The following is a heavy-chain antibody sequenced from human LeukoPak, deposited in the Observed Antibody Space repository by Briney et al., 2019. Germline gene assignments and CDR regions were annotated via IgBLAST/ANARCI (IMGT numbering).Heavy chain of an antibody. CDR2: IIPIFGTA. D-gene: IGHD1-1*01. J-gene: IGHJ6*02. V-gene: IGHV1-69*13. CDR1: GGTFSSYA. CDR3: ARLTTSGDYYYYGMDV. Sequence: EASVKVSCKASGGTFSSYAISWVRQAPGQGLEWMGGIIPIFGTANCAQKFQGRVTITADESTSTAYMELSSLRSEDTAVYYCARLTTSGDYYYYGMDVWGQGTTVTVSS.